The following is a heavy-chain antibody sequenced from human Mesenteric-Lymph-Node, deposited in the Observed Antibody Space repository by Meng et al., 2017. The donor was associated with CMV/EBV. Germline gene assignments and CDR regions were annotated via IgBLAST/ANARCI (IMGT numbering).Heavy chain of an antibody. D-gene: IGHD3-10*01. CDR3: ARGGDFAKVGNC. V-gene: IGHV4-34*01. CDR1: GGSFRDYY. Sequence: SETLSLTCAVYGGSFRDYYWSWIRQPPGKGLEWIGEIDRSGGTNYNPSLKSRVSLSVDTSKNQFFLKLNSVTAADTAVYYCARGGDFAKVGNCWGQGTLVTVSS. J-gene: IGHJ4*02. CDR2: IDRSGGT.